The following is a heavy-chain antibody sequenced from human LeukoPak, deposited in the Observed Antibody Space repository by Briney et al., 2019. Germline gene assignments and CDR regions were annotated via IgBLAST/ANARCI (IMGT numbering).Heavy chain of an antibody. V-gene: IGHV3-23*01. CDR1: GFTFSSYA. D-gene: IGHD2-2*01. CDR3: AVPEGGAVPAAS. Sequence: GSLRLSCAASGFTFSSYAMSWVRQAPGKGLEWVSDISGSGGSTYYADSVKGRFTISRDNSKNTLYLQMNSLRAEDTAVYYCAVPEGGAVPAASWGQGTLVTVSS. CDR2: ISGSGGST. J-gene: IGHJ5*02.